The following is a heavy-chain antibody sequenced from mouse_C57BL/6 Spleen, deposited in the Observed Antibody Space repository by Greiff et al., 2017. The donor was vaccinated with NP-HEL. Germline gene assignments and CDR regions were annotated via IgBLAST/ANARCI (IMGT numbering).Heavy chain of an antibody. CDR2: IYPGDGDT. Sequence: QVQLKQSGPELVKPGASVKISCKASGYAFSSSWMNWVKQRPGKGLEWIGRIYPGDGDTNYNGKFKGKATLTADKSSSTAYMQLSSLTSEDSAVYFCARNTVVDAWFAYWGQGTLVTVSA. V-gene: IGHV1-82*01. D-gene: IGHD1-1*01. CDR1: GYAFSSSW. CDR3: ARNTVVDAWFAY. J-gene: IGHJ3*01.